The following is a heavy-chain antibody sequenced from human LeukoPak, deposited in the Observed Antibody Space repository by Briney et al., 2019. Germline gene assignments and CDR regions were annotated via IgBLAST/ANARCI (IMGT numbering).Heavy chain of an antibody. CDR1: GGSFSGYY. Sequence: LETLSLTCAVYGGSFSGYYWSWIRQPPGKGLERIGEINHSGSTNYNPSLKSRVTISVDTSKNQFSLKLSSVTAADTAVYYCARHSLRYFDRNNGFDPWSQATLDTVS. CDR3: ARHSLRYFDRNNGFDP. CDR2: INHSGST. V-gene: IGHV4-34*01. D-gene: IGHD3-9*01. J-gene: IGHJ5*02.